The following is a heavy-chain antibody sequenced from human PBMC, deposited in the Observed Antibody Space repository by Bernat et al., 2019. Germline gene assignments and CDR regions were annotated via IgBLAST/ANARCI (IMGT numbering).Heavy chain of an antibody. CDR1: GFTFSSYA. CDR2: ISYDGSNK. J-gene: IGHJ6*03. CDR3: ARERAPYGDYYYYYYMDV. Sequence: QVQLVESGGGVVQPGRSLRLSCAASGFTFSSYAMHWVRQAPGKGLEWVAVISYDGSNKYYADSVKGRFTISRDISKNTLYLQMNSLRAEDTAVYYCARERAPYGDYYYYYYMDVWGKGTTVTVSS. D-gene: IGHD4-17*01. V-gene: IGHV3-30*01.